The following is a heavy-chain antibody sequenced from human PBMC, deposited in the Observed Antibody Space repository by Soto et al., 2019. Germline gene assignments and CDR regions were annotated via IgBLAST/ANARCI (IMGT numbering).Heavy chain of an antibody. J-gene: IGHJ4*02. CDR2: MNSDGSTT. CDR1: GFTFSSYS. Sequence: PGGSLRLSCAASGFTFSSYSMNWVRQAPGKGLEWVSRMNSDGSTTNYADSVKGRFTISRDNSKNTLYLQMNSLRGEDTAVYYCAKGSYTGIYSDFDYWGQGTLVTVSS. CDR3: AKGSYTGIYSDFDY. V-gene: IGHV3-74*01. D-gene: IGHD1-26*01.